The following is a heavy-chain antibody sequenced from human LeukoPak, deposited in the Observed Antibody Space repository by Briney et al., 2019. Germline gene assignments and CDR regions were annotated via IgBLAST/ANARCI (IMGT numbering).Heavy chain of an antibody. D-gene: IGHD1-26*01. CDR2: INPNSGGT. Sequence: ASVKVSCKASGYTFTGYYMHWVRQAPGQGLEWMGRINPNSGGTNYAQKFQGRVTMTRDTSISTAYMELSRLRSDDTAVYYCARDMRVGGSYYQGNWGQGTLVTVSS. J-gene: IGHJ4*02. CDR3: ARDMRVGGSYYQGN. V-gene: IGHV1-2*06. CDR1: GYTFTGYY.